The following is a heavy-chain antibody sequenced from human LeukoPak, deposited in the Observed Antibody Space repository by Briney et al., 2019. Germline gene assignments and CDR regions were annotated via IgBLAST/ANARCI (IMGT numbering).Heavy chain of an antibody. CDR1: GFTFSSYG. D-gene: IGHD5-18*01. CDR2: ISYDGNNK. J-gene: IGHJ4*02. Sequence: GGSLRLSCAASGFTFSSYGMHWVRQAPGKGLEWVAVISYDGNNKYYADSVKGRFTISRDNSKNTLYLQMNSLRAEDTAVYYCARGNTAMASIDYWGQGTLVTVSS. V-gene: IGHV3-30*03. CDR3: ARGNTAMASIDY.